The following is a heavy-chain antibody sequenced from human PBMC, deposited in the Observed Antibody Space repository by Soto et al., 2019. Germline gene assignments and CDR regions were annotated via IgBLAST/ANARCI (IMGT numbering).Heavy chain of an antibody. CDR3: AKAISGYNAPLDH. J-gene: IGHJ4*02. CDR1: GFTFSSYA. V-gene: IGHV3-23*01. Sequence: EVQLLESGGGLVQPGGSLRLSCAASGFTFSSYAMNWVRQAPGKGLEWVSVITGSGDATYYADSVKDRFTISRDNSKNTLYVQMNSLRAEDTAVYYCAKAISGYNAPLDHWGQGTRVTVSS. D-gene: IGHD1-20*01. CDR2: ITGSGDAT.